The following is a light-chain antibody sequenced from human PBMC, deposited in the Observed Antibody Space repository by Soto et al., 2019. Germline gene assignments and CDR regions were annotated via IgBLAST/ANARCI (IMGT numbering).Light chain of an antibody. Sequence: QSALTQPASVSGSPGQSITISCTGTSGDVGGYNYVSWYQQHPGKAPKLMIYEVSNRPSGVSNRFSGSKSGNTASLTISGLQAEDEADYYCSSYTSSSTLGVFGTGTKVTVL. CDR2: EVS. J-gene: IGLJ1*01. CDR1: SGDVGGYNY. CDR3: SSYTSSSTLGV. V-gene: IGLV2-14*01.